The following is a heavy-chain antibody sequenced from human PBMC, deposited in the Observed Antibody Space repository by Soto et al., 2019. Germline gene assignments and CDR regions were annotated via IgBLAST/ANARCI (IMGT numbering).Heavy chain of an antibody. CDR3: ATAPKKSIAVALDY. J-gene: IGHJ4*02. CDR2: FDPEDSET. Sequence: ASVKVSCKVSGYTLTELSMHWVRQAPGKGLEWMGGFDPEDSETIYAQKFQGRVTMTEDTSTDTAYMELSSLRSEDTAVYYCATAPKKSIAVALDYWGQGTLVTVSS. V-gene: IGHV1-24*01. D-gene: IGHD6-19*01. CDR1: GYTLTELS.